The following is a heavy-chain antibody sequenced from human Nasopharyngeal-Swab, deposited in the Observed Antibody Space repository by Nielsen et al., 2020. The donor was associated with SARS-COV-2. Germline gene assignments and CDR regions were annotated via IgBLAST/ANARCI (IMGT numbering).Heavy chain of an antibody. D-gene: IGHD5-18*01. CDR2: IIPILGIA. CDR3: AGQRYSYGVYYGMDV. Sequence: SVKVSCKASGGTFSSYAISWVRQAPGQGLEWMGGIIPILGIANYAQKFQGRVTITADKSTSTAYMELSSLRSEDTAVYYCAGQRYSYGVYYGMDVWGQGTTVTVSS. J-gene: IGHJ6*02. CDR1: GGTFSSYA. V-gene: IGHV1-69*10.